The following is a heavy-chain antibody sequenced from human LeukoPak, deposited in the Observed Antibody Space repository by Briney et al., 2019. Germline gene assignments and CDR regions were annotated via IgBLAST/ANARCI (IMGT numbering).Heavy chain of an antibody. CDR2: ISSNGGST. J-gene: IGHJ4*02. D-gene: IGHD3-10*02. CDR3: ATGKVATMYYFDY. V-gene: IGHV3-64*01. CDR1: GFTFSSYA. Sequence: QSGGSLRLSCAASGFTFSSYAMHWVRQAPGKGLEYVSAISSNGGSTYYANSVKGRFTISRDNSKNTLYLQMGSLRAEDMAVYYCATGKVATMYYFDYWGQGTLVTVSS.